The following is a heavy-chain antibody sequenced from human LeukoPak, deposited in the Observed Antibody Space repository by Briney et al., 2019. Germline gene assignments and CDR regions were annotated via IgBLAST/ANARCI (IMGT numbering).Heavy chain of an antibody. CDR1: GGSISSYY. V-gene: IGHV4-59*01. Sequence: SETLSLTCTVSGGSISSYYWSWIRQPPGKGLEWIGYIYYSGSTNYNPSLKSRVTISVDTSKNQFSLKLSSVTAADTAVYYCARDVVLTGELDYWGQGTLVTVSS. CDR2: IYYSGST. D-gene: IGHD7-27*01. J-gene: IGHJ4*02. CDR3: ARDVVLTGELDY.